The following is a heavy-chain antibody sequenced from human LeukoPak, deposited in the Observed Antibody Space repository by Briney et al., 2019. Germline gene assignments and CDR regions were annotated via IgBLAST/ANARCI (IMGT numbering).Heavy chain of an antibody. CDR2: MNPNSGNT. Sequence: ASVKVSCTASGYTFTSYDINWVRQATGQGLEWMGWMNPNSGNTGYAQKFQGRVTMTRNTSISTAYMELSSLRSEDTAVYYCGRANRYCSGGSCSYYYYGMDVWGQGTTVTVSS. CDR3: GRANRYCSGGSCSYYYYGMDV. V-gene: IGHV1-8*01. D-gene: IGHD2-15*01. J-gene: IGHJ6*02. CDR1: GYTFTSYD.